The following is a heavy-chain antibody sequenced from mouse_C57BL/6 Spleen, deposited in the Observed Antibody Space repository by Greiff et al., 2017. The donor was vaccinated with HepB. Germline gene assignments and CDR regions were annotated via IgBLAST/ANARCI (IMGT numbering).Heavy chain of an antibody. CDR3: ASVYYGSSPHFDY. CDR2: ISSGGSYT. V-gene: IGHV5-6*01. CDR1: GFTFSSYG. D-gene: IGHD1-1*01. Sequence: EVQRVESGGDLVKPGGSLKLSCAASGFTFSSYGMSWVRQTPDKRLEWVATISSGGSYTYYPDSVKGRFTISRDNAKNTLYLQMSSLKSEDTAMYYCASVYYGSSPHFDYWGQGTTLTVSS. J-gene: IGHJ2*01.